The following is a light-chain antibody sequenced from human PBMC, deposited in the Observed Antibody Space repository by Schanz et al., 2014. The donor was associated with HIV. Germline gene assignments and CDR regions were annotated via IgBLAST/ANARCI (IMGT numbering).Light chain of an antibody. CDR1: QSISSY. V-gene: IGKV1-39*01. CDR3: QQANSFPLT. CDR2: AAS. Sequence: DIQMTQSPSSLSASVGDRVTITCRASQSISSYLNWYQQKPGKAPKLLIYAASSLQSGVPSRFSGSGSGTEFTRTINTLQPEDFATFYCQQANSFPLTFGGGTTVEI. J-gene: IGKJ4*01.